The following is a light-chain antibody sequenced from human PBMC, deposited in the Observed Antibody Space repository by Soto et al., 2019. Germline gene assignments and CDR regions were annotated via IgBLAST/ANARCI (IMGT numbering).Light chain of an antibody. CDR2: DAS. CDR1: PSGCSY. Sequence: IVLNPAPAHLFFFPREKATLSFRARPSGCSYLAWYQQKPGQAPRLLIYDASNRATGIPARFSGSGSGTDFTLTISSLESEDFAVYYCQQRSNWPPWTFGQGTKVEIK. CDR3: QQRSNWPPWT. V-gene: IGKV3-11*01. J-gene: IGKJ1*01.